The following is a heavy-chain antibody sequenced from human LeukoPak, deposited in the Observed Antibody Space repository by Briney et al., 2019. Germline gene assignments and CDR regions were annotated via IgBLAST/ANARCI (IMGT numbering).Heavy chain of an antibody. V-gene: IGHV3-21*01. J-gene: IGHJ4*02. CDR3: ARDRAGATTDY. CDR2: ISSSSSYI. Sequence: GGSLRLPCAASGFTFSSYSMNWVRQAPGKGLEWVSSISSSSSYIYYADSVKGRFTISRDNAKNSLYLQMNSLRAEDTAVYYCARDRAGATTDYWGQGTLVTVSS. D-gene: IGHD1-26*01. CDR1: GFTFSSYS.